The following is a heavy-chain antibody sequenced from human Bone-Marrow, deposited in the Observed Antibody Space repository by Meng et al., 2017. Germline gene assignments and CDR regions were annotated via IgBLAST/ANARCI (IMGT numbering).Heavy chain of an antibody. V-gene: IGHV3-23*01. Sequence: GGSLRLSCTASGFTFSNYWMNWVRQAPGKGLEWVSAISGSGGSTYYADSVKGRFTISRDNSKNTLYLQMNSLRAEDTAVYYCAKISGWSKGEFDYWGQGTLVTVSS. CDR3: AKISGWSKGEFDY. J-gene: IGHJ4*02. CDR2: ISGSGGST. D-gene: IGHD6-19*01. CDR1: GFTFSNYW.